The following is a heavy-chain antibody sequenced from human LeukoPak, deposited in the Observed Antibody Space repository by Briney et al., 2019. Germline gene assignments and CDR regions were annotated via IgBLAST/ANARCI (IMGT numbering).Heavy chain of an antibody. CDR3: AKDLDYYYGSGSYAEYDAFDI. V-gene: IGHV3-23*01. D-gene: IGHD3-10*01. J-gene: IGHJ3*02. Sequence: GGSLRLSCAASGFTFSSYAMSWVRQAPGKGLEWVSAISGSGGSTYYADSVKGRFTISRDSSKNTLYLQMNSLRAEDTAVYYCAKDLDYYYGSGSYAEYDAFDIWGQGTMVTVSS. CDR2: ISGSGGST. CDR1: GFTFSSYA.